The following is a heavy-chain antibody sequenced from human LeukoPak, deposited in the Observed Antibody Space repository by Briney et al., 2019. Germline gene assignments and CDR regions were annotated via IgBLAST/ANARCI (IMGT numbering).Heavy chain of an antibody. CDR3: ARVPVQYYFDY. J-gene: IGHJ4*02. V-gene: IGHV4-34*01. CDR1: GGSFSGYY. Sequence: SETLSLTCAVYGGSFSGYYWSWIRQPPGKGLEWIGEINHSGSTNYNPSLKSRVAISVDTSKNQFSLKLSSVTAADTAVYYCARVPVQYYFDYWGQGTLVTVSS. CDR2: INHSGST.